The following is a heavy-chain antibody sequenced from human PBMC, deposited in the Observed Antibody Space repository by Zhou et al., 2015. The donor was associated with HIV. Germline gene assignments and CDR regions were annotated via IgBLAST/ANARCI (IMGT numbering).Heavy chain of an antibody. Sequence: QVQLVQSGAEVKKPGSSVKVSCKASGGTFSSYAITWVRQAPGQGLDWMGGIIPIFGTPNYAQKFQGRVTITADRSTNTAYMELRSLTFEDTALYYCARRSDISDYFDYWGQGTLVTVSS. D-gene: IGHD3-3*02. V-gene: IGHV1-69*06. J-gene: IGHJ4*02. CDR3: ARRSDISDYFDY. CDR2: IIPIFGTP. CDR1: GGTFSSYA.